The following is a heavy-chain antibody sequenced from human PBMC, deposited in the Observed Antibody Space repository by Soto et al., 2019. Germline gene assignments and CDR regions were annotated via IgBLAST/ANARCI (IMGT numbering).Heavy chain of an antibody. D-gene: IGHD2-8*01. J-gene: IGHJ4*02. CDR3: ARDAHALMVYANPNFDY. CDR1: GFTFSSYA. CDR2: ISYDGSNK. Sequence: GGSLRLSCAASGFTFSSYAMHWVRQAPGKGLEWVAVISYDGSNKYYADSVKGRFTISRDNSKNTLYLQMNSLRAEDTAVYYCARDAHALMVYANPNFDYWGQGTLVTVSS. V-gene: IGHV3-30-3*01.